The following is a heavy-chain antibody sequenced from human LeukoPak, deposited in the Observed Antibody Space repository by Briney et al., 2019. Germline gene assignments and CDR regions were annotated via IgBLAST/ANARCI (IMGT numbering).Heavy chain of an antibody. J-gene: IGHJ6*03. D-gene: IGHD4-17*01. CDR2: KYHGGST. Sequence: SETLSLTCTVSGGSISSSYYWGWIRQPPGKGLEWIGSKYHGGSTHANPSLKSRVTISLDTSKNQFSLKLSSVTAADTAVFYCAAQLIRSNGVDYYYMDVWGNGTTVTVSS. V-gene: IGHV4-39*07. CDR1: GGSISSSYY. CDR3: AAQLIRSNGVDYYYMDV.